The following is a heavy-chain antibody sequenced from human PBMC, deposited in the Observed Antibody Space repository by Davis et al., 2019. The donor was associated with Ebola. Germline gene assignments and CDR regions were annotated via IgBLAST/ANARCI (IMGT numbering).Heavy chain of an antibody. CDR2: ISSSGSTI. Sequence: GGSLRLSCAASGFTFSDYYMSWIRQAPGKGLEWVSYISSSGSTIYYADSVKGRFTISRDNSKNTLYLQMNSLRAEDTAVYYCADHSSGYYYGDYWGQGTLVTVSS. J-gene: IGHJ4*02. CDR3: ADHSSGYYYGDY. CDR1: GFTFSDYY. V-gene: IGHV3-11*01. D-gene: IGHD3-22*01.